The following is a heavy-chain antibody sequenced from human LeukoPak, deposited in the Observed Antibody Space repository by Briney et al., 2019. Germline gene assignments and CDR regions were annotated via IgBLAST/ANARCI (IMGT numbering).Heavy chain of an antibody. V-gene: IGHV4-39*01. CDR1: DVSISSSNSY. J-gene: IGHJ4*02. CDR3: ARQTGSGLFILP. CDR2: IYYSGNT. D-gene: IGHD3/OR15-3a*01. Sequence: SETLSLTCTVSDVSISSSNSYWGWIRQPPGKGLEWIGSIYYSGNTYYNASLKSQVSISIDTSKNQFSLRLTSVTAADTAVYYCARQTGSGLFILPGGQGTLVTVSS.